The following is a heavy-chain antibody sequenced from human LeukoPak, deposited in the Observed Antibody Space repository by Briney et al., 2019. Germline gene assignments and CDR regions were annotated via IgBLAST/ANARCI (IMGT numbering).Heavy chain of an antibody. CDR1: GFTFSSYA. CDR3: ARDYRN. J-gene: IGHJ4*02. CDR2: ISYDGRNQ. D-gene: IGHD1-26*01. Sequence: GGSLRLSCAASGFTFSSYAMSWVRQAPGKGLEWVTLISYDGRNQYYGQSVKGRFTISRDNSKNTLYLQMNSLRAEDTAVYYCARDYRNWGQGTLVTVSS. V-gene: IGHV3-30*03.